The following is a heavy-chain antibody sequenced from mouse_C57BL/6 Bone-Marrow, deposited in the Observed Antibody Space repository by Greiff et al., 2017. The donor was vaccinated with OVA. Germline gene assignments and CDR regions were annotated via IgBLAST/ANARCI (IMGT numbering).Heavy chain of an antibody. J-gene: IGHJ3*01. Sequence: EVMLVESGGDLVKPGGSLKLSCAASGFTFSSYGMSWVRQTPDKRLAWVATISSGGSYTYYPDSVKGRFTISRDKAKNTLYLQMSSLKSEDTAMYYCARQGLLRTFAYWGQGTLVTVSA. CDR2: ISSGGSYT. V-gene: IGHV5-6*01. D-gene: IGHD1-1*01. CDR3: ARQGLLRTFAY. CDR1: GFTFSSYG.